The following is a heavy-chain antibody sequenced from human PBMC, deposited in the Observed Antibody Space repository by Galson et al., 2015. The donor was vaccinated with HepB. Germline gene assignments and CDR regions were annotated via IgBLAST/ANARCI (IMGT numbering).Heavy chain of an antibody. Sequence: SETLSLTCAVYGGSFSGYYWSWIRQPPGKGLEWIGEINHSGSTNYNPSLKSRVTISVDTSKNQFSLKLSSVTAADTAVYYCARVGDGNFDYWGQGTLVTVSS. J-gene: IGHJ4*02. V-gene: IGHV4-34*01. D-gene: IGHD2-21*01. CDR1: GGSFSGYY. CDR3: ARVGDGNFDY. CDR2: INHSGST.